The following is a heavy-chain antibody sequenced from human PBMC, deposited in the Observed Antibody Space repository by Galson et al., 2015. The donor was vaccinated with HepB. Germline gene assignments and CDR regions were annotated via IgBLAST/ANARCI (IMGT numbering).Heavy chain of an antibody. Sequence: SLRLSCAISKFTVSSNHMSWVRQDPGKGLEWVAIMYSGGDTSYADSVKGRFTISRDNSKNTLYLQMNSLGPEDTAVYYCARDQGDDYVNYYYYHGMDVWGQGTTVTVSS. J-gene: IGHJ6*02. CDR2: MYSGGDT. D-gene: IGHD4-17*01. CDR1: KFTVSSNH. V-gene: IGHV3-66*02. CDR3: ARDQGDDYVNYYYYHGMDV.